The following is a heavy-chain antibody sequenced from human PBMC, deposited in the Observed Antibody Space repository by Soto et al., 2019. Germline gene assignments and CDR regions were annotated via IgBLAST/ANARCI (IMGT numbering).Heavy chain of an antibody. V-gene: IGHV1-8*02. Sequence: ASVKVSCKASGYTFTSYDINWVRQATGQGLEWMGWMNPNSGNTGYAQKFQGRVTMTRNTSISTAYMELSRLSSDDTAVFYCARGGYSSSSPSDYWGQGTLVTVSS. CDR1: GYTFTSYD. J-gene: IGHJ4*02. D-gene: IGHD6-6*01. CDR3: ARGGYSSSSPSDY. CDR2: MNPNSGNT.